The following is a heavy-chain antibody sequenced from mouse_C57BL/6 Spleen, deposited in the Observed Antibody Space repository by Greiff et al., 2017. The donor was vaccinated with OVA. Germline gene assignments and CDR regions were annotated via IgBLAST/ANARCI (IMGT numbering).Heavy chain of an antibody. CDR3: ARRGYFDV. V-gene: IGHV5-12*01. CDR2: ISNGGGST. J-gene: IGHJ1*03. Sequence: DVQLVESGGGLVQPGGSLKLSCAASGFTFSDYYMYWVRQTPEKRLEWVAYISNGGGSTYYPDTVKGRFTISRDNAKNTLYLQMSRLKSEDTAMYYCARRGYFDVWGTGTTVTVSS. CDR1: GFTFSDYY.